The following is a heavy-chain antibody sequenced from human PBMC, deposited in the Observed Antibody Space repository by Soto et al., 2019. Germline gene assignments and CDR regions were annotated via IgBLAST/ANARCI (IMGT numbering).Heavy chain of an antibody. J-gene: IGHJ4*02. Sequence: SMEGRFTISRDNSRNTLYLEMNSLRADDTAVYYCAKVMFPGYSYVIHPADNWGQGTLVTVSS. V-gene: IGHV3-30*02. CDR3: AKVMFPGYSYVIHPADN. D-gene: IGHD5-18*01.